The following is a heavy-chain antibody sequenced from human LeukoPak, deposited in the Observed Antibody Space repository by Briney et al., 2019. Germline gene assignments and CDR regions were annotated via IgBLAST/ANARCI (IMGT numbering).Heavy chain of an antibody. J-gene: IGHJ4*02. CDR1: GYTFTSYY. CDR3: ARDQEGFDY. V-gene: IGHV1-46*01. CDR2: IYPRDGST. Sequence: ASVTVSFTASGYTFTSYYIHWVRQAPGQGLEWMGMIYPRDGSTSYAQNFQGRVTVTRDTSTTTVHMELRGLRSEDTAVYYCARDQEGFDYWGQGTVVTVSS.